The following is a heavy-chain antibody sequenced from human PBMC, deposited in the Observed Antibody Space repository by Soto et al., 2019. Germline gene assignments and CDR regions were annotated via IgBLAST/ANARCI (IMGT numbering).Heavy chain of an antibody. CDR3: ASVETQRYYYGMDV. V-gene: IGHV1-69*12. CDR2: IIPIFRTA. Sequence: QVQLVQSGAEVKKPGSSVKVSCKASGGTFSSYAISWVRQAPGQGLEWMGGIIPIFRTAGCAQKFQGRVTITADESTSTAYMELSSLRSEDTAVYYCASVETQRYYYGMDVWGQGTTVTVSS. CDR1: GGTFSSYA. D-gene: IGHD2-15*01. J-gene: IGHJ6*02.